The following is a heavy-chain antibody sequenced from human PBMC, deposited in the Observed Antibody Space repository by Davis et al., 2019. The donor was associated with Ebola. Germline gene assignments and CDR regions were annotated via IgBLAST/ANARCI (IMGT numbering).Heavy chain of an antibody. J-gene: IGHJ3*02. D-gene: IGHD3-10*01. V-gene: IGHV4-31*03. CDR2: IHYSGST. CDR3: ARGPPGGAFDI. Sequence: LRLSCTVSEDSISSGDFYWGWIRQRPGKGLEWIGYIHYSGSTYYNPSLKSRVTMSEDSSKTQFSLRLSSVTAADTAVYFCARGPPGGAFDIWGPGTTVTVSS. CDR1: EDSISSGDFY.